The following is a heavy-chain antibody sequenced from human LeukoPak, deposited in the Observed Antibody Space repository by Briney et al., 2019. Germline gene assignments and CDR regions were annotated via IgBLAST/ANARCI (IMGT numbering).Heavy chain of an antibody. CDR2: IYSGGST. CDR3: ARFEALRGIDY. J-gene: IGHJ4*02. D-gene: IGHD3-16*01. Sequence: GGSLRLSCAASGFTVSSNYMSWVRQAPGKGLEWVSVIYSGGSTYYADSVKGGFTISRDNSKNTLYLQMNSLRAEDTAVYYCARFEALRGIDYWGQGTLVTVSS. CDR1: GFTVSSNY. V-gene: IGHV3-66*01.